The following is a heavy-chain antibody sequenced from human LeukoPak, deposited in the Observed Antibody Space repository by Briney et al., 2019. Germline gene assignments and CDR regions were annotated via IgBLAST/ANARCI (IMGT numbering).Heavy chain of an antibody. Sequence: SETLSLTCSVSGGSLSSHYWSWIRQPPGKGLELIWHIHDTVSTFYNPSLWGPVTISLDTSNNQFSLKLTSMSAADTAVYYCARFSSGCSTSSCYLTYWGQGTLVTVS. V-gene: IGHV4-59*11. J-gene: IGHJ4*02. CDR1: GGSLSSHY. CDR2: IHDTVST. CDR3: ARFSSGCSTSSCYLTY. D-gene: IGHD2-2*01.